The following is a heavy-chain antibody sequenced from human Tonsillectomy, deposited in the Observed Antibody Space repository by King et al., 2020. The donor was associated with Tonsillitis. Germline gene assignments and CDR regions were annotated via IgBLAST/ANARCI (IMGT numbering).Heavy chain of an antibody. D-gene: IGHD3-10*01. CDR1: GFTFSSYP. Sequence: VQLVESGGGVVQPGRSLRLSCAASGFTFSSYPMHWVRQAPGKGLEWVAVISYDGSTKYYADSVKGQFTISRDNSKNTLFLQMNSLRGEDTAVYYLARDRLALGSSGAEGMDVWGQGTTVTVSS. V-gene: IGHV3-30*04. J-gene: IGHJ6*02. CDR3: ARDRLALGSSGAEGMDV. CDR2: ISYDGSTK.